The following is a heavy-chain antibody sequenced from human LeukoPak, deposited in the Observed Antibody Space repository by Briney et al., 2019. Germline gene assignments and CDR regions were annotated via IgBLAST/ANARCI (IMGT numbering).Heavy chain of an antibody. CDR3: ARLRFLEWLFPGDYFDY. J-gene: IGHJ4*02. V-gene: IGHV1-69*13. D-gene: IGHD3-3*01. CDR1: GGTFSSYA. Sequence: SVKVSCKASGGTFSSYAISWVRQAPGQGLEWMGGIIPIFGTANYAQKFQGRVTITADESTSTAYMELSSLRSEDTAVYYCARLRFLEWLFPGDYFDYWGQGTLVTASS. CDR2: IIPIFGTA.